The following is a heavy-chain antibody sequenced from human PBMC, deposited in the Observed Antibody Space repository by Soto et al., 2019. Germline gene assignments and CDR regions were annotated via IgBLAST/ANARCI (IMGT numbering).Heavy chain of an antibody. D-gene: IGHD2-2*01. J-gene: IGHJ4*02. CDR2: ISWNSGSI. V-gene: IGHV3-9*01. Sequence: GGSLRLSCAASGFTFDDYAMHWVRQAPGKGLEWVSGISWNSGSIGYADSVKGRFTISRDNAKNSLYLQMNSLRDEDTAVYYCARVPLVTSRYYFDFWGQGSLVTVSS. CDR1: GFTFDDYA. CDR3: ARVPLVTSRYYFDF.